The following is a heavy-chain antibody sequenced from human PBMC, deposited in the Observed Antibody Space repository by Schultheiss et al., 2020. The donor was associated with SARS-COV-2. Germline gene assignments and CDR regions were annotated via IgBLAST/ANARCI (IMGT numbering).Heavy chain of an antibody. CDR3: ARAPLGGDTAMAHFDY. Sequence: GGSLRLSCAASGFTFSSYAMSWVRQAPGKGLEWVSVIYSGGSTYYADSVKGRFTISRENAKNSLYLQMNSLRAEDTAVYYCARAPLGGDTAMAHFDYWGQGTLVTVSS. V-gene: IGHV3-23*03. CDR2: IYSGGST. CDR1: GFTFSSYA. D-gene: IGHD5-18*01. J-gene: IGHJ4*02.